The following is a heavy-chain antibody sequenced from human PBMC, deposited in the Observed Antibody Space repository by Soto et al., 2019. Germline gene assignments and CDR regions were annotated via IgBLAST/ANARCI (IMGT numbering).Heavy chain of an antibody. V-gene: IGHV4-30-2*01. Sequence: PSETLSLTCAVSGGSIRSGGYSWSWIRQPPGKGLEWIGYVNHSGSTYYNPSLKSRVTISVDTSKNQFSLKLSSVTAADTAVYYCARELRGYCSGGSCYSTFDYWGQGTLVTVSS. CDR3: ARELRGYCSGGSCYSTFDY. D-gene: IGHD2-15*01. CDR2: VNHSGST. CDR1: GGSIRSGGYS. J-gene: IGHJ4*02.